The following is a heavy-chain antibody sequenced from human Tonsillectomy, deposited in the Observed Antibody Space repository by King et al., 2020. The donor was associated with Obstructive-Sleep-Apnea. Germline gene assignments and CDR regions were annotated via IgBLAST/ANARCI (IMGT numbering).Heavy chain of an antibody. CDR2: IYYSGST. J-gene: IGHJ6*02. Sequence: QLQESGPGLLKPSQTLSLTCTVSGGSISSGGYYWSWIRQHPGKALEWIGFIYYSGSTSYNPSLKGRVTISADTSRNQFSLNLCSVTAADTAVYYCAIDLRAVPPYHYAVDVWGQGTTVTVSS. CDR3: AIDLRAVPPYHYAVDV. V-gene: IGHV4-31*03. D-gene: IGHD1-1*01. CDR1: GGSISSGGYY.